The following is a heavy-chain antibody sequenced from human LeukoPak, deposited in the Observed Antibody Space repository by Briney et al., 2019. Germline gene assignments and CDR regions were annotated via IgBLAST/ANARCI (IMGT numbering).Heavy chain of an antibody. Sequence: GGSLRLSCAASGFTFSAYWVHWVRQAPGKGLVWVSRINSDGSTTTYADSVKGRFTISRDNAKNTLYLQMNSLRAEDTAVYYCARDLYGSGSQPIDYWGQGTLVTVSS. CDR2: INSDGSTT. CDR1: GFTFSAYW. CDR3: ARDLYGSGSQPIDY. V-gene: IGHV3-74*01. J-gene: IGHJ4*02. D-gene: IGHD3-10*01.